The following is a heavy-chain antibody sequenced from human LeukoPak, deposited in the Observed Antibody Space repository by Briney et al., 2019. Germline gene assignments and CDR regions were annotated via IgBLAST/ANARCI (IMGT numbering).Heavy chain of an antibody. CDR2: IYTSGST. Sequence: ASETLSLTCTVSGGAISSDYWSWTRQPAGEGLEWIGRIYTSGSTNYNPSLKSRVTMSVDTSKNQFSLKLSSVTAADTAVYYCARDVSYYGMDVWGQGTTVTVSS. CDR1: GGAISSDY. CDR3: ARDVSYYGMDV. J-gene: IGHJ6*02. V-gene: IGHV4-4*07.